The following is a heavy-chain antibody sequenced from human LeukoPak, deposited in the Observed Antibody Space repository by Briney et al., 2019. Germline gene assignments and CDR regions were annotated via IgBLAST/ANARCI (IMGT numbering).Heavy chain of an antibody. J-gene: IGHJ4*02. CDR3: AATYSSGWYYFDY. Sequence: SETLSLTCTVSGGSISSYYWSWIRQPAGKGLEWVGRNYTSGSTNYNPSLKSRVTMSVDTSKNQFSLKLSSVTAADTAVYYCAATYSSGWYYFDYWGQGTLVTVSS. D-gene: IGHD6-19*01. CDR1: GGSISSYY. V-gene: IGHV4-4*07. CDR2: NYTSGST.